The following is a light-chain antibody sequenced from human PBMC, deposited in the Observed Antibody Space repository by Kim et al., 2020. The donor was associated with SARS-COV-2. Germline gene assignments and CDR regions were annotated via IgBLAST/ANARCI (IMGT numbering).Light chain of an antibody. CDR1: QSITTY. Sequence: DIQMTQSPSSLSASVGDTVTITCRASQSITTYLNWYQQKSGRAPNLLIHAASTLQSGVPPRFSGSGSGTEFTLTISILQPEDFGIYYCQQSYGNPLTFGGGTKLEIK. J-gene: IGKJ4*01. CDR2: AAS. V-gene: IGKV1-39*01. CDR3: QQSYGNPLT.